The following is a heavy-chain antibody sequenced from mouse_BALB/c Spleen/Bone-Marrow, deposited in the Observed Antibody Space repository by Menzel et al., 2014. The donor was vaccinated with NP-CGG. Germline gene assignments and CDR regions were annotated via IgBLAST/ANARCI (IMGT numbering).Heavy chain of an antibody. J-gene: IGHJ3*01. CDR1: GYTFTNYW. CDR2: TAPGSDNT. CDR3: AREYYDNSFAY. V-gene: IGHV1S41*01. Sequence: DLVKPGASVKLSYKASGYTFTNYWINWIKQRPGQGLEWIGRTAPGSDNTYYNEMFKGKATLTVDTSSSTAYMQLSSQSSEDSAVYFCAREYYDNSFAYWGQGTLVTVSA. D-gene: IGHD2-1*01.